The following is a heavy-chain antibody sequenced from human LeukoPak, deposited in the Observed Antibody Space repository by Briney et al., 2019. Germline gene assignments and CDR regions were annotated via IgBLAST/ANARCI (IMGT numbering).Heavy chain of an antibody. J-gene: IGHJ4*02. Sequence: GGSLRLSCTASGFTFGDYAMSWIRQAPEKGLEWVGFIRSNVYGAITEYAASVKGRFTISRDDSKSIAYLQMSSLKTEDTAVYYCTRGNYYFDYWGQGTLVTVSS. CDR3: TRGNYYFDY. CDR2: IRSNVYGAIT. V-gene: IGHV3-49*03. CDR1: GFTFGDYA.